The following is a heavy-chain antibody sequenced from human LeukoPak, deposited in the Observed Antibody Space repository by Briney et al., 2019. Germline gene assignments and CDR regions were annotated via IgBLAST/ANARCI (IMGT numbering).Heavy chain of an antibody. CDR1: GFTFDDYG. Sequence: GGSLRLSCAASGFTFDDYGMSWVRQAPGKGLEWVSGISWNSGSIGYADSVKGRFTISRDNAKNSLYLQMNSLRAEDTALYYCAKGSQSGSGSYDPWGQGTLVTVSS. CDR3: AKGSQSGSGSYDP. J-gene: IGHJ5*02. D-gene: IGHD3-10*01. V-gene: IGHV3-9*01. CDR2: ISWNSGSI.